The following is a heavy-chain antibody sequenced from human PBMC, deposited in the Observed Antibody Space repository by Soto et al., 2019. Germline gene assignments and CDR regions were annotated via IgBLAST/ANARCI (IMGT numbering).Heavy chain of an antibody. Sequence: AGGSLRLSCAASGFTFSSYGMHWVRQAPGKGLEWVAVISYDGSNKYYADSVKGRFTISRDNSRNTLYLQMNSLRAEDTAVYYCAKSGDIRYFDYWGQGTLVTVS. CDR2: ISYDGSNK. CDR1: GFTFSSYG. D-gene: IGHD3-9*01. J-gene: IGHJ4*02. V-gene: IGHV3-30*18. CDR3: AKSGDIRYFDY.